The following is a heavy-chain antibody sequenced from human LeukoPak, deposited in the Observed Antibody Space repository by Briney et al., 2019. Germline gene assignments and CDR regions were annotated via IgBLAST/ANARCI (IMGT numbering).Heavy chain of an antibody. V-gene: IGHV4-39*02. J-gene: IGHJ5*02. D-gene: IGHD2-2*02. Sequence: SETLSLTCTVSGGSINTNNYYWGWIRQPPGKGLEWTGSIYYSGTTYYNPSLERRLTIAIDTSKNLFSLKVSDVTAADTAVYFCAKRTTGYCISTSCYNSWGQGTLVTVSS. CDR1: GGSINTNNYY. CDR3: AKRTTGYCISTSCYNS. CDR2: IYYSGTT.